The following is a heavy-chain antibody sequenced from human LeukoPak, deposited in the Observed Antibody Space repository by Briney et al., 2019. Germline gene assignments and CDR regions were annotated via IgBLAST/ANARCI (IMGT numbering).Heavy chain of an antibody. J-gene: IGHJ4*02. CDR3: ARGSIVVVPAALEFDY. V-gene: IGHV1-3*01. D-gene: IGHD2-2*01. CDR2: INAGNGNT. Sequence: ASVKVSCTASGYTFTSYAMHWVRQAPGQRLEWMGWINAGNGNTKYSQKFQGRVTITRDTSASTAYMELSSLRSEDTAAYYCARGSIVVVPAALEFDYWGQGTQVTVSS. CDR1: GYTFTSYA.